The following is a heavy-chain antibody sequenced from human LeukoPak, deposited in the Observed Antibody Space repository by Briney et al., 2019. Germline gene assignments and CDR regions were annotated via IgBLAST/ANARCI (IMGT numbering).Heavy chain of an antibody. J-gene: IGHJ4*02. V-gene: IGHV3-49*04. Sequence: PGGSLRLSCTASGFTFGDYAISSGRQAPGKGLEWVGFIRSKPDVGTTEYAASVKGRFTISQDDSKSIAYLQMTSLKTEDTAVYYCTRETPGGDYYDSSGNGTGYWGQGTLATVSS. CDR1: GFTFGDYA. D-gene: IGHD3-22*01. CDR2: IRSKPDVGTT. CDR3: TRETPGGDYYDSSGNGTGY.